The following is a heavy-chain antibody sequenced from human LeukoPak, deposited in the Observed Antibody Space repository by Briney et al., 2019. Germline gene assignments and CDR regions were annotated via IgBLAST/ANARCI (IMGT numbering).Heavy chain of an antibody. J-gene: IGHJ6*03. CDR2: LDPEIGET. CDR1: GDTFIDYF. D-gene: IGHD3-16*01. Sequence: ATLKISCKASGDTFIDYFIQWGQQAPGKGVERMGRLDPEIGETIYSEKFHGRVTIIADTSTDTAYMELSSLRSEDTAVYYCATWGGVSPRAQDHYYYYMDVWGKGTTVTVSS. CDR3: ATWGGVSPRAQDHYYYYMDV. V-gene: IGHV1-69-2*01.